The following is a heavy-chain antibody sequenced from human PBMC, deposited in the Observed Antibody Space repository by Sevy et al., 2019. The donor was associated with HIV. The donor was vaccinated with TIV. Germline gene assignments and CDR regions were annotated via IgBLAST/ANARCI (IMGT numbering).Heavy chain of an antibody. D-gene: IGHD2-15*01. J-gene: IGHJ6*02. Sequence: ASVKVSCKASGYTFTGYYMHWVRQAPGQGLEWMGWINPNSGGTNYAQKFQGRVTMTRDTSISTAYMELGRLRSDDTAGYYCASLALGYCSGGSCYSGGGYYYGMDVWGQGTTVTV. CDR3: ASLALGYCSGGSCYSGGGYYYGMDV. CDR2: INPNSGGT. CDR1: GYTFTGYY. V-gene: IGHV1-2*02.